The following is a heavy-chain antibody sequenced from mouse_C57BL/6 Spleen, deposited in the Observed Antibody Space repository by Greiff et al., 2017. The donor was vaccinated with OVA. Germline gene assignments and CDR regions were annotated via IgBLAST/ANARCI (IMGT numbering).Heavy chain of an antibody. CDR2: IYPGSGNT. D-gene: IGHD2-5*01. V-gene: IGHV1-76*01. J-gene: IGHJ4*01. Sequence: VKLVESAAALVRPGASVKLSCKASGYTFTDYYINWVKQRPGQGLEWIARIYPGSGNTSYNEKFKGKATLTAEKSSSTAYMQLSSLTSEDSAVYFCARGDSNYPMGYWGQGTSVTVSS. CDR1: GYTFTDYY. CDR3: ARGDSNYPMGY.